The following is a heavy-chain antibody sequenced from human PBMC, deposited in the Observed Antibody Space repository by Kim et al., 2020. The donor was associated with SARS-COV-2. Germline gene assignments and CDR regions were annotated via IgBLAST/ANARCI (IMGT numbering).Heavy chain of an antibody. J-gene: IGHJ4*02. Sequence: GGSLRLSCAASGFTFSSYWMRWVRQAPGKGLEWVANIKQDGSEKYYVDSVKGRFTISRDNAKNSLYLQMNNLRVEDTAVYYCVRDVRYFDYWGQGTLVTVSS. V-gene: IGHV3-7*03. CDR2: IKQDGSEK. CDR1: GFTFSSYW. CDR3: VRDVRYFDY.